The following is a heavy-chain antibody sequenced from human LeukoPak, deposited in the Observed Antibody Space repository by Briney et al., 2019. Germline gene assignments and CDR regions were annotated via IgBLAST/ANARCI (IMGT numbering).Heavy chain of an antibody. CDR3: ARLGLEVGGPNWFDP. J-gene: IGHJ5*02. CDR1: GFSFSSNW. CDR2: IKRDGSQK. Sequence: GGSLRLSCEAPGFSFSSNWMGWVRQAPGKGLKWVAHIKRDGSQKYYLDSVKGRFTISRDNAKNSLYLQMSSLRVEDTAVYYCARLGLEVGGPNWFDPWGQGTLVTVSS. D-gene: IGHD1-1*01. V-gene: IGHV3-7*01.